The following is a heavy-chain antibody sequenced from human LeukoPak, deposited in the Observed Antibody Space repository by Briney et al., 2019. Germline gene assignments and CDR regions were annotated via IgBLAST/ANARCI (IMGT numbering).Heavy chain of an antibody. CDR3: ARDPAAGIQPAEH. CDR1: GFRFGDHA. Sequence: GGSLRLSCTSSGFRFGDHAMSWVRQAPGKGLEWVSSISSSSSYIYYADSVKGRFTISRDNAKNSLYLQMNSLRAEDTAVYYCARDPAAGIQPAEHWGQGTLVTVSS. J-gene: IGHJ4*02. V-gene: IGHV3-21*01. CDR2: ISSSSSYI. D-gene: IGHD6-13*01.